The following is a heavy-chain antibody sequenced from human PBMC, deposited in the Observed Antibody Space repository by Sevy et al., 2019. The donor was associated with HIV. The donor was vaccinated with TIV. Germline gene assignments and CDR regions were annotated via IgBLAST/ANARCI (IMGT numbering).Heavy chain of an antibody. CDR1: GYTFTSYY. CDR2: INPSGGST. J-gene: IGHJ5*02. V-gene: IGHV1-46*01. D-gene: IGHD3-10*01. Sequence: ASVKVSCKASGYTFTSYYMHWVRQAPGQGLEWMGIINPSGGSTSYAQKFQGRGTMTRDTSTSTVYMELSSLRSEDTAVYYCARDGEYYGSGSSNWFDPWGQGTLVTASS. CDR3: ARDGEYYGSGSSNWFDP.